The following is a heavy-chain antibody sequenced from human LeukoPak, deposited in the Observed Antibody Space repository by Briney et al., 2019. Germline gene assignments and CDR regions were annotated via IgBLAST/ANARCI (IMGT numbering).Heavy chain of an antibody. Sequence: ASVKVSCKASGYTFTGYYMHWVRQAPGQGLEWMGWINPNSGGTNYAQKFQERVTITRDMSTSTAYMELSSLRSEDTAVYYCAAEAGITFGGVTTDYWGQGTLVTVSS. V-gene: IGHV1-2*02. CDR1: GYTFTGYY. D-gene: IGHD3-16*01. CDR2: INPNSGGT. CDR3: AAEAGITFGGVTTDY. J-gene: IGHJ4*02.